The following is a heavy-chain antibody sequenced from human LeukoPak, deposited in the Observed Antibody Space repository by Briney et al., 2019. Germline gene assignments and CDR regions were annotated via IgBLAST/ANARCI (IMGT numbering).Heavy chain of an antibody. CDR3: ARDIGPQYYYDSSGYYHYVPPNDAFDI. V-gene: IGHV4-59*01. J-gene: IGHJ3*02. Sequence: SETLSLTCTVSGGSISSYYWSWIRQPAGKGLEWIGYIYYSGSTNYNPSLKSRVTISVDTSKNQFSLKLSSVTAADTAVYYCARDIGPQYYYDSSGYYHYVPPNDAFDIWGQGTMVTVSS. CDR2: IYYSGST. D-gene: IGHD3-22*01. CDR1: GGSISSYY.